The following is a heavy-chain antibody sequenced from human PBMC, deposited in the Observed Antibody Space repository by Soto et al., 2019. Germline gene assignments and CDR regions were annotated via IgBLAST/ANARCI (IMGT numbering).Heavy chain of an antibody. CDR3: ARLPITMVRAGLGNWFDP. J-gene: IGHJ5*02. D-gene: IGHD3-10*01. CDR2: IIPIFGTA. CDR1: GGTFSSYA. V-gene: IGHV1-69*06. Sequence: QVQLVQSGAEVKKPGSSVKVSCKASGGTFSSYAISWVRQAPGQGLEWMGGIIPIFGTANYAQKFQGRVTITADKSTSTAYMELSSLRSEDTAVYYCARLPITMVRAGLGNWFDPWGQGTLVTVSS.